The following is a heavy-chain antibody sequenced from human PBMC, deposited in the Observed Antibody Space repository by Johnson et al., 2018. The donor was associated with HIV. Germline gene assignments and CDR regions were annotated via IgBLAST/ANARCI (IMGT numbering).Heavy chain of an antibody. CDR3: AKGDYNFWSGDAFDI. D-gene: IGHD3-3*01. CDR2: MGTAGDT. Sequence: VTLVESGGDWVQRGGSLKLSCAASGFTFSNYDIHWVRQATGKGLEWVSTMGTAGDTYYAGSVKGRFTVSRENAKNSLYLQMNSLRAEDTAVYYCAKGDYNFWSGDAFDIWGQGTMVTVSS. CDR1: GFTFSNYD. J-gene: IGHJ3*02. V-gene: IGHV3-13*01.